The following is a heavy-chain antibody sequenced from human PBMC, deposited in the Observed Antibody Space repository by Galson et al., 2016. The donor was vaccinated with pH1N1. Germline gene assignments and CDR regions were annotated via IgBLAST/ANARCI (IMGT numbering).Heavy chain of an antibody. CDR3: ARDHVYGDYFERFFDL. CDR1: GFTLSHYA. CDR2: ISYVESNK. V-gene: IGHV3-30-3*01. Sequence: SLRLSCAASGFTLSHYAMHWVRQAPGKGLEWVAVISYVESNKDYADSVKGRFTVSRDNSKNTQYLQMNSLGAEDTALYYCARDHVYGDYFERFFDLWGRGTLVTVSS. J-gene: IGHJ2*01. D-gene: IGHD4-17*01.